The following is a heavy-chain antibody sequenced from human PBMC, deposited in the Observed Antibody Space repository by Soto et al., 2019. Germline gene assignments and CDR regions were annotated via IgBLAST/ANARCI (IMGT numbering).Heavy chain of an antibody. V-gene: IGHV3-21*01. CDR3: ARSPVGDAFNV. J-gene: IGHJ3*01. CDR2: ISSGNDYI. Sequence: EVQLVESGGGLVKPGGSLRLSCAASGFTFSSYSMNWVRQAPGKGLEWVSSISSGNDYIFYADSVKGRFTISRDNAKNSLFLQMNSLTAEDTAVYYCARSPVGDAFNVWGQGTVVTVSS. CDR1: GFTFSSYS.